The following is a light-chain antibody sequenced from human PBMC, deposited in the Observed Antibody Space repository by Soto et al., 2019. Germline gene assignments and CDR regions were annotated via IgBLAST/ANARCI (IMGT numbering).Light chain of an antibody. Sequence: DILMTQSPSTLSASVGDRVTITCRASQSISDSLAWYQQKPGKAPKLLIYDASNLESGVPSRFSGSGSGTEFTLRISSLQPADFASYYCQQYHSYVFTFGPGTTVDV. CDR3: QQYHSYVFT. V-gene: IGKV1-5*01. J-gene: IGKJ3*01. CDR2: DAS. CDR1: QSISDS.